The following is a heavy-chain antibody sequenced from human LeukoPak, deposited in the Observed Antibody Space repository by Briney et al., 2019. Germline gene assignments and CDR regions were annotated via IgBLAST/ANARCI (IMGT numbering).Heavy chain of an antibody. D-gene: IGHD3-10*01. Sequence: AGGSLRLSCAASGFTVSSKYMSWVRQAPGKGLEWVSVIFNGGSTYYADSVKGRFTISTDNSKNMLYLQMNSLRAEDTAVYYCARGLFASGSYYNFFDYWAQGTLVTVSS. CDR3: ARGLFASGSYYNFFDY. CDR2: IFNGGST. V-gene: IGHV3-66*01. CDR1: GFTVSSKY. J-gene: IGHJ4*02.